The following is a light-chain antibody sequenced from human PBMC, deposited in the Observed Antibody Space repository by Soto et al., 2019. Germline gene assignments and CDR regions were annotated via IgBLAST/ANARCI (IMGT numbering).Light chain of an antibody. CDR1: QSISSY. J-gene: IGKJ4*02. CDR2: VAS. CDR3: QQSSSPPPT. V-gene: IGKV1-39*01. Sequence: DIQMTQSPSSLSASVGDRVTITCRASQSISSYLSWYQQKPGKAPKLLINVASTLQSGVPSRFSGSGSGTDFTLAISSLQPEDFETYYCQQSSSPPPTFGRGTRVEI.